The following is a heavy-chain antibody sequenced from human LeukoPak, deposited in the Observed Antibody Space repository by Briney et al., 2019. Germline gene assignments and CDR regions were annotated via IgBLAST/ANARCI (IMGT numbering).Heavy chain of an antibody. V-gene: IGHV4-39*02. CDR3: ASGYTAAGRRFDP. J-gene: IGHJ5*02. CDR2: IYYSGST. Sequence: SGALALTCTGSGSSVSSSSYRVWVRQPPGKGLEWIGSIYYSGSTYYSPCLQSRVTTALDPSKNHYPLKLSSLTAADTAIYYCASGYTAAGRRFDPWGQGTLVTVSS. D-gene: IGHD6-13*01. CDR1: GSSVSSSSY.